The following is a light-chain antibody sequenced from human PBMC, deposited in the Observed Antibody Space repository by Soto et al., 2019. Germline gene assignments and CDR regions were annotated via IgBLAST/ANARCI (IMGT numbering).Light chain of an antibody. CDR1: SSDVGGYNY. Sequence: QSVLTQPASVSGSPGQSITISCTGTSSDVGGYNYVSWYQQHPGKAPKLTIYDVSNRPSGVSNRFSGSKSGNTASLTISGLQAEDEADYYCSSYTSSSTVVFGGGTKVTVL. J-gene: IGLJ2*01. CDR2: DVS. CDR3: SSYTSSSTVV. V-gene: IGLV2-14*01.